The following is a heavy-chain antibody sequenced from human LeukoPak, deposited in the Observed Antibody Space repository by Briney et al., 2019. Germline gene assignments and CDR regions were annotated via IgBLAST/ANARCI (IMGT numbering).Heavy chain of an antibody. V-gene: IGHV1-69*13. CDR1: GGTFSSYA. CDR3: AVGGYYDSSGYYPNFDY. Sequence: SVKVSCKASGGTFSSYAISWVRQAPGQGLEWMGGIIPIFGTANYAQKFQGRVTITADESTSTAYMELSSLRSEDTAVYYCAVGGYYDSSGYYPNFDYWGQGTLVTVSS. J-gene: IGHJ4*02. CDR2: IIPIFGTA. D-gene: IGHD3-22*01.